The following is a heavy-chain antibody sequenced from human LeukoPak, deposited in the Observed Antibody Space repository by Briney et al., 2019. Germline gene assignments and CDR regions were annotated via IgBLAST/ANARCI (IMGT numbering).Heavy chain of an antibody. CDR2: IIPIFGTA. D-gene: IGHD2-21*01. Sequence: SVKVSCKASGGTFSSYAISWVRQAPGQGLEWMGGIIPIFGTANYAQKFQGRVTITTDESTSTAYMELSSLRSEDTAVYYCARDTSYCGGDCYRFDYWGQGTLVTVSS. CDR3: ARDTSYCGGDCYRFDY. V-gene: IGHV1-69*05. CDR1: GGTFSSYA. J-gene: IGHJ4*02.